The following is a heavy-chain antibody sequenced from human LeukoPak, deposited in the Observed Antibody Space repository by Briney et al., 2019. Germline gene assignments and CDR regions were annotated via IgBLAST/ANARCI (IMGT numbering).Heavy chain of an antibody. CDR2: ISSTSNTI. V-gene: IGHV3-48*01. Sequence: GGSLRLSCAASGFTFSTFSMDWVRQAPGRGLQWLSYISSTSNTIYYADSLKGRFTISRDNAKNSLYLQIDSLSVEDTAVYYCARMGIAAAGVDFWGQGTLVTVSS. J-gene: IGHJ4*02. CDR3: ARMGIAAAGVDF. CDR1: GFTFSTFS. D-gene: IGHD6-13*01.